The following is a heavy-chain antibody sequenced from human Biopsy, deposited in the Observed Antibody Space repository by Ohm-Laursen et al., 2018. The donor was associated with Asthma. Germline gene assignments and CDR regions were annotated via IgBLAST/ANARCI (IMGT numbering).Heavy chain of an antibody. Sequence: TLSLTCTVSGASIRSPDHHWSWIRQSPGKGLEWIGFVSYSGTTHYSRSLERRLYISIDTARNEFSMSLRSLTAADTAVYFCARVASYGDLYFGIDVWGPGTTVSVS. J-gene: IGHJ6*02. CDR3: ARVASYGDLYFGIDV. CDR2: VSYSGTT. D-gene: IGHD4-17*01. V-gene: IGHV4-30-4*01. CDR1: GASIRSPDHH.